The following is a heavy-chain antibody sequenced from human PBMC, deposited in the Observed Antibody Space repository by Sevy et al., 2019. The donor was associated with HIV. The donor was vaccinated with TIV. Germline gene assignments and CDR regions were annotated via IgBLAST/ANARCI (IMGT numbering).Heavy chain of an antibody. V-gene: IGHV4-61*01. J-gene: IGHJ6*02. CDR1: GGSVSSGSYY. D-gene: IGHD4-17*01. CDR3: ARDRKTVRIYYYYGMDV. CDR2: IYYSGST. Sequence: SETLSLTCTVSGGSVSSGSYYWSWIRQPPGKGLDWIGYIYYSGSTNYNPSLKSRVTISVDTSKNQFSLKLSSVTAADTAVYYCARDRKTVRIYYYYGMDVWGQGTTVTVSS.